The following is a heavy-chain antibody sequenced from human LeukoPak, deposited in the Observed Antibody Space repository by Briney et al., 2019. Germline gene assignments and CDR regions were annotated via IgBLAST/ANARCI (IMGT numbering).Heavy chain of an antibody. CDR3: ARRPSRGGDPD. CDR1: GGSFSGYY. J-gene: IGHJ4*02. CDR2: INHSGST. D-gene: IGHD2-21*02. V-gene: IGHV4-34*01. Sequence: SETLSLTCAVYGGSFSGYYWSWIRQPPGKGLEWIGEINHSGSTNYNPSLKSRVTISVDTSKNQFSLKPSSVTAAGTAVYYCARRPSRGGDPDWGQGTLVTVSS.